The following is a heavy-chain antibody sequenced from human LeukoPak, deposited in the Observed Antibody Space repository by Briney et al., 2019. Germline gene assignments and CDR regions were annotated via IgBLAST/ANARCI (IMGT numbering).Heavy chain of an antibody. CDR3: AREGQSVFDY. Sequence: GGSLRLSCAASGITFGDFTMHWVRQAPGKGLEWVAVISYDGSNKYYADSVKGRFTISRDNSKNTLYLQMNSLRAEDTAVYYCAREGQSVFDYWGQGTLVTVSS. CDR2: ISYDGSNK. J-gene: IGHJ4*02. D-gene: IGHD6-19*01. V-gene: IGHV3-30-3*01. CDR1: GITFGDFT.